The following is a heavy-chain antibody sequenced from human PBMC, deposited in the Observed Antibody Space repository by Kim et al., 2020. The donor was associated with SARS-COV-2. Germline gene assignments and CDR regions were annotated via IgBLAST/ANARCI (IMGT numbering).Heavy chain of an antibody. CDR2: IEHSGRT. CDR1: GDSFRGYY. V-gene: IGHV4-34*01. Sequence: SETLFLTCGVYGDSFRGYYWSWIRQPPGKGLEWIGEIEHSGRTEYNPSLKSRITMSVDTSKNQFSLRMDSVTAADTAVYYCARGVTTFDHWGHGTLVTVSS. D-gene: IGHD2-21*02. J-gene: IGHJ4*01. CDR3: ARGVTTFDH.